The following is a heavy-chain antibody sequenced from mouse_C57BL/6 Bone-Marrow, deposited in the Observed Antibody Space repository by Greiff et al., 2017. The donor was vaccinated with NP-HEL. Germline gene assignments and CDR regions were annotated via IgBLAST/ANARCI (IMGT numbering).Heavy chain of an antibody. Sequence: EVQVVESGGGLVKPGGSLKLSCAASGFTFSSYAMSWVRQTPEKRLEWVATISDGGSYTYYPDNVKGRFTISRDNAKNNLYLQMSHLKSEDTAMYYCARDTPQYHWYFGVWGTGTTVTVSS. J-gene: IGHJ1*03. V-gene: IGHV5-4*01. CDR3: ARDTPQYHWYFGV. CDR2: ISDGGSYT. CDR1: GFTFSSYA.